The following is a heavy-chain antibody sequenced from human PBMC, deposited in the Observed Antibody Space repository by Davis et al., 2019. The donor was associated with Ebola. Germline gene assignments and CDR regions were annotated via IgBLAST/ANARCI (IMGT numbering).Heavy chain of an antibody. D-gene: IGHD3-10*01. Sequence: PSETLSLTCTVSGGSVSSGSYYWSWIRQPPGKGLEWIGYIYYSGSTNYNPSLKSRVTISVDTSKNQFSLKLSSVTAADTAVYYCARGRGWFGEGYYYYMDVWGKGTTVTVSS. J-gene: IGHJ6*03. CDR1: GGSVSSGSYY. V-gene: IGHV4-61*01. CDR3: ARGRGWFGEGYYYYMDV. CDR2: IYYSGST.